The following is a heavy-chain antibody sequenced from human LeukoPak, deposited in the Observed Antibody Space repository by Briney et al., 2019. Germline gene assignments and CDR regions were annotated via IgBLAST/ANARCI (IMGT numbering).Heavy chain of an antibody. CDR3: ARVSSSSWFGMDV. V-gene: IGHV3-21*01. D-gene: IGHD6-13*01. CDR2: ISSSSSYI. J-gene: IGHJ6*02. Sequence: GGSLRLSCAASGFTFSSYSMNWVRQAPGKGLEWVSSISSSSSYIYYADSVKGRFTISRDNAKNSLYLQMNSLRAEDTAVYYCARVSSSSWFGMDVWGRGTTVTVSS. CDR1: GFTFSSYS.